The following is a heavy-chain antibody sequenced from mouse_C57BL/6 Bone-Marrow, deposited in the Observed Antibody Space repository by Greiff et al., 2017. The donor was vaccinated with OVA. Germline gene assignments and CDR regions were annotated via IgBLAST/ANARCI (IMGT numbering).Heavy chain of an antibody. CDR2: FRNKANSHAS. CDR1: GFTFSDAS. CDR3: TTGAMDY. J-gene: IGHJ4*01. Sequence: DVMLVESGGGLVQPGGSMKLSCAASGFTFSDASMDWVRQSPEKGLEWVAEFRNKANSHASYYAESVKGRFTISREDSKSSVYLQMNSVRAEDTGIYYCTTGAMDYWGQGTSVTVSS. V-gene: IGHV6-6*01.